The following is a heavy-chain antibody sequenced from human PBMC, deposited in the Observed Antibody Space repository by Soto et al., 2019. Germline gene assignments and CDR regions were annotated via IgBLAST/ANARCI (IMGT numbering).Heavy chain of an antibody. Sequence: SETLSLTCTVSGDSISTYYWSWIRQPAGKGLEWIGRIYTSGSTNYNPSLKSRVTVSLDTSKNQFSLKLSSLTAADTAVYYCARYRSSPGYFDYWGQGALVT. V-gene: IGHV4-4*07. CDR1: GDSISTYY. D-gene: IGHD6-6*01. CDR2: IYTSGST. J-gene: IGHJ4*02. CDR3: ARYRSSPGYFDY.